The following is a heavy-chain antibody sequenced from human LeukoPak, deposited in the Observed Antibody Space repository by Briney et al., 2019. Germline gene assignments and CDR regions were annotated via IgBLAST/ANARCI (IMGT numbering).Heavy chain of an antibody. V-gene: IGHV5-51*01. D-gene: IGHD3-22*01. CDR3: ARRKGYDSSGADY. J-gene: IGHJ4*02. Sequence: GESLKISCKGSGYRFPTYWIAWVRQMPGKGLEWMGINYPDDSDTKYSPSFQGQVSFSADQPNTTAYLQWSSLKASDTAMYYSARRKGYDSSGADYWGQGTLVTVSS. CDR1: GYRFPTYW. CDR2: NYPDDSDT.